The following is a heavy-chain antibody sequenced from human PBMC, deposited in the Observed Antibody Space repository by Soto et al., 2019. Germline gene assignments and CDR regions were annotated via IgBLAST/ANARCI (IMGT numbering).Heavy chain of an antibody. D-gene: IGHD3-10*01. CDR3: ARNYYGWGSYGSGYYYYGMDV. CDR2: IIPIFGTA. Sequence: GPSVKVSCKASGGTFSSYAISWVRQAPGQGLEWMGGIIPIFGTANYAQKFKGRVTITADESTSTAYMELSSLRSEDTAVYYCARNYYGWGSYGSGYYYYGMDVWGQGTTVTVSS. CDR1: GGTFSSYA. J-gene: IGHJ6*02. V-gene: IGHV1-69*13.